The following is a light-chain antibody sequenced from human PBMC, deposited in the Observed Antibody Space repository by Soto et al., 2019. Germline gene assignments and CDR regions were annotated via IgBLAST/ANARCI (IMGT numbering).Light chain of an antibody. CDR2: DIS. CDR1: QSVSRD. Sequence: EIVMTRSPATLSVSPGERATLSCRASQSVSRDLAWYQQKPGQAPRLLIYDISTRATGIPTRFSGSGSGTEFTLTISSLQSEDFAVYYCQQYNDWPLTFGGGTKVDIK. V-gene: IGKV3D-15*01. CDR3: QQYNDWPLT. J-gene: IGKJ4*01.